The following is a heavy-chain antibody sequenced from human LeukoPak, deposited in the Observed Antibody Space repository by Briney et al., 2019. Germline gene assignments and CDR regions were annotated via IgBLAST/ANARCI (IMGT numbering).Heavy chain of an antibody. CDR1: GFTFSSSE. CDR2: ISSGGGTI. D-gene: IGHD2/OR15-2a*01. CDR3: ARDAIVNGAFNI. J-gene: IGHJ3*02. V-gene: IGHV3-48*03. Sequence: GGSLRLSCAASGFTFSSSEMNWVRQAPGKGLEWVSFISSGGGTIYYADSVKGRFTISRDNARNSLYLQMNSLRAEDTAFYYCARDAIVNGAFNIWGQGTMVTVSS.